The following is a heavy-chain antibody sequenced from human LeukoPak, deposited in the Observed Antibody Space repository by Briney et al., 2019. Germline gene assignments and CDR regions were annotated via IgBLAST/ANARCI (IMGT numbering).Heavy chain of an antibody. CDR1: GFTFTHYF. V-gene: IGHV3-64*02. CDR2: ISSDGNAT. D-gene: IGHD1-1*01. J-gene: IGHJ4*02. CDR3: ARSGGPSETASGFFDY. Sequence: PGGSLRLSCAASGFTFTHYFVHWVRQAPGKGLEYVSAISSDGNATYHADSVQGRFIISRDNSRNTLYLQLASLRPEDTAMYYCARSGGPSETASGFFDYWGQGTLVTVSP.